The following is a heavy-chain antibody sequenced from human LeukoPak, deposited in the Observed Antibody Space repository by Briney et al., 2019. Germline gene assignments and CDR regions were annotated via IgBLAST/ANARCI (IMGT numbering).Heavy chain of an antibody. CDR1: GYTFSNFD. CDR3: ARAPSWNYNRYYYYYVDV. Sequence: ASLKVSCKTSGYTFSNFDINWVRQAPGHGLEWMGYMNPNGGNTGYAQTFKGRVTITRDTSISTVYMQLSSLRSEDTAVYYCARAPSWNYNRYYYYYVDVWGRGTTVTVSS. CDR2: MNPNGGNT. V-gene: IGHV1-8*03. D-gene: IGHD1-7*01. J-gene: IGHJ6*03.